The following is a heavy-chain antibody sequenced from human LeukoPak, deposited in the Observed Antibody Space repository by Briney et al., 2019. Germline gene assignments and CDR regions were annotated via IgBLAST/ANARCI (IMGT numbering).Heavy chain of an antibody. CDR2: INSDGSST. Sequence: GGSLRLSCAASGFTFSSYWMHWVRPAPGKGLVWVSRINSDGSSTSYADSVKGRFTISRDNAKNTLYLQMNSLRAEDTAVYYCAREVSSSGYFDYWGQGTLVTVSS. CDR3: AREVSSSGYFDY. J-gene: IGHJ4*02. V-gene: IGHV3-74*01. D-gene: IGHD6-13*01. CDR1: GFTFSSYW.